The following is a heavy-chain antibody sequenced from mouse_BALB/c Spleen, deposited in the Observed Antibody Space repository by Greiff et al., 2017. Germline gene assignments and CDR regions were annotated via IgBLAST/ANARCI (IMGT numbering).Heavy chain of an antibody. Sequence: DVMLVESGGGLVQPGGSLRLSCATSGFTFTDYYMSWVRQPPGKALEWLGFIRNKANGYTTEYSASVKGRFTISRDNSQSILYLQMNTLRAEDSATYYCARAPITTVVATPYWYFDVWGAGTTVTVSS. CDR3: ARAPITTVVATPYWYFDV. D-gene: IGHD1-1*01. CDR2: IRNKANGYTT. J-gene: IGHJ1*01. CDR1: GFTFTDYY. V-gene: IGHV7-3*02.